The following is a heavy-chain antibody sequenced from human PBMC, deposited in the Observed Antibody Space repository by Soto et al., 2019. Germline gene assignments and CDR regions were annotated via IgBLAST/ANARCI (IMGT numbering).Heavy chain of an antibody. J-gene: IGHJ5*01. CDR1: CGSLSSYY. D-gene: IGHD2-2*01. CDR2: IYYSGST. Sequence: SETLSLPCIASCGSLSSYYCSWIRQPPGKGLEWIGYIYYSGSTNYNPSLKSRVTISVDTSKNQFSLKLSSVTAADTAVYYCARDQVPAAILGWFDPWGQGTLVIVCS. CDR3: ARDQVPAAILGWFDP. V-gene: IGHV4-59*01.